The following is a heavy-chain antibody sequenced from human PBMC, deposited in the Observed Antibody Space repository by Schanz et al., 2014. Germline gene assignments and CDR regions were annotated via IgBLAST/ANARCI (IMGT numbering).Heavy chain of an antibody. Sequence: EVHLLESGGGLVQPGGSLRLSCAASGFTFSNHALSWVRQAPGKGLEWVSGIGGSGDSTHYADSVKGRFIISRDNAKNSLYLQMNSLRAEDTAVYYCARDLNRCGGDCYSGWGQGTLVTVSS. D-gene: IGHD2-21*02. CDR2: IGGSGDST. CDR3: ARDLNRCGGDCYSG. J-gene: IGHJ4*02. CDR1: GFTFSNHA. V-gene: IGHV3-23*01.